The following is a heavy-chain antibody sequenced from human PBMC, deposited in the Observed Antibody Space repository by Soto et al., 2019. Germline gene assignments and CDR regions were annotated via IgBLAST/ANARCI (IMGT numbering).Heavy chain of an antibody. D-gene: IGHD3-16*01. CDR2: ITTSGDTT. V-gene: IGHV3-23*01. CDR1: GFTFSSSD. CDR3: AKGGGGDHGD. Sequence: EVQLLDSGGGLVQPGGSLRLSCEASGFTFSSSDMCWVRQAPGKGLEWISSITTSGDTTHYADSVKGRFTISRDNSKNTLFVQMNSLRVDDTAVFFCAKGGGGDHGDWGQGSPVAVSP. J-gene: IGHJ4*02.